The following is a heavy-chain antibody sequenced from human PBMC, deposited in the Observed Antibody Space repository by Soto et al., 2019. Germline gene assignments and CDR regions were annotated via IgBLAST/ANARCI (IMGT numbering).Heavy chain of an antibody. V-gene: IGHV4-38-2*01. CDR3: ARLNWNCGRDCYIDS. D-gene: IGHD2-21*02. CDR2: IYHGGST. CDR1: GYSIGSGYY. J-gene: IGHJ4*02. Sequence: PSETLSLTCAVSGYSIGSGYYWGWLRQPPGKGLEWIGSIYHGGSTYYNPSLNSRVTLSIDMTNNHVSLILNSVTAADTAVYYCARLNWNCGRDCYIDSWGPGILVTVSS.